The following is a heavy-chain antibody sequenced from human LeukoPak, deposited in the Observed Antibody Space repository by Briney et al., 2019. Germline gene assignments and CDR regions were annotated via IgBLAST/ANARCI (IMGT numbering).Heavy chain of an antibody. V-gene: IGHV1-8*01. CDR3: ARVFNFDWLVDYYYGMDV. Sequence: ASVKVSCKASGYTFTSYDINWVRQATGQGLEWMGWMNPNSGNTSYAQKFQGRVTMTRNTSISTAYMELSSLRSEDTAVYYCARVFNFDWLVDYYYGMDVWGQGTTVTVSS. J-gene: IGHJ6*02. CDR1: GYTFTSYD. CDR2: MNPNSGNT. D-gene: IGHD3-9*01.